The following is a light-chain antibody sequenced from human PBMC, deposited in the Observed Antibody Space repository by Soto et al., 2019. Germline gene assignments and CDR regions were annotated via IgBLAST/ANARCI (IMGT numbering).Light chain of an antibody. J-gene: IGKJ5*01. V-gene: IGKV3-11*01. Sequence: EIVLTQSPATLSLSPGERATLSCRASQSVKTFLLWYQHRPGQAPRVLIYDASHRATGIPARFRGSGSGTEFTLTIISLEPEDAGIYYCQQRSHCPPITFGQGTRLEV. CDR2: DAS. CDR1: QSVKTF. CDR3: QQRSHCPPIT.